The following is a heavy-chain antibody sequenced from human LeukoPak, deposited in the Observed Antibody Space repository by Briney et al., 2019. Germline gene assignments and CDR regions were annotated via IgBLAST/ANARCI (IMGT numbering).Heavy chain of an antibody. CDR1: GYTFTSYD. Sequence: ASVKVSCKASGYTFTSYDFNLVRQATGQGLEWMGWINPNSGGTNYAQKFQGRVTMTRDTSISTAYMELSRLRSDDTAVYYCARDPEQWLVFPDYWGQGTLVTVSS. V-gene: IGHV1-2*02. CDR3: ARDPEQWLVFPDY. CDR2: INPNSGGT. J-gene: IGHJ4*02. D-gene: IGHD6-19*01.